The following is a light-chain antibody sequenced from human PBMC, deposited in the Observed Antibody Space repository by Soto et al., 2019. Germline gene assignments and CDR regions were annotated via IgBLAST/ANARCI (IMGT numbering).Light chain of an antibody. CDR2: AAS. Sequence: DIPMTQSPSSLSASVGDRVTITCRASQSLSTYLNWNQQKPGKAPKLLVYAASSLQSGVPSRFSGSRSGPDFTLTISSLQPEDFATYYGQQSYSTPRTFGQGTKLEIK. J-gene: IGKJ2*01. CDR3: QQSYSTPRT. V-gene: IGKV1-39*01. CDR1: QSLSTY.